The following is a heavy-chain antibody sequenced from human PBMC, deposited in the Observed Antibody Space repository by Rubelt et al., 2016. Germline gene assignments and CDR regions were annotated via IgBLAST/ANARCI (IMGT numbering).Heavy chain of an antibody. J-gene: IGHJ4*02. CDR3: ARHRLSSGCPDY. CDR2: IYYSGST. V-gene: IGHV4-39*07. D-gene: IGHD6-19*01. CDR1: GGSISSSSYY. Sequence: QQQLQESGPGLVKPSEILSLTCTVSGGSISSSSYYWGWIRQPPGKGLEWIGNIYYSGSTYYNPSLKSRVTISVDTSKNQFSLRLSSVTAADTAVYYCARHRLSSGCPDYWGQGTLVTVSS.